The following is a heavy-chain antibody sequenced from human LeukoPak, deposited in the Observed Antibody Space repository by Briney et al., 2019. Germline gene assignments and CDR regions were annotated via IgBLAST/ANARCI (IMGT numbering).Heavy chain of an antibody. D-gene: IGHD3-10*01. J-gene: IGHJ3*02. CDR2: IYYSGST. CDR3: ASAERITMVRGVTHDAFDI. V-gene: IGHV4-39*01. Sequence: PSETLSLTCTVSGGSISSSRYYWGWIRQRPGKGLEWIGSIYYSGSTYYNPSLKSRVTISVDTSKNQFSLKLSSVTAADTAVYYCASAERITMVRGVTHDAFDIWGQGTMVTVSS. CDR1: GGSISSSRYY.